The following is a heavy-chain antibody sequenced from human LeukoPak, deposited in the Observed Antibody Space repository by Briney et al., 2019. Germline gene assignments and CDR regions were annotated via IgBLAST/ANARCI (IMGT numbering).Heavy chain of an antibody. J-gene: IGHJ6*03. D-gene: IGHD6-6*01. Sequence: SETLSLTCTVSGGSISSGSYYWSWIRQPAGKGLEWIGRIYTSGSTNYNPSLKSRVTISVDTSKNQFSLKLSSVTAADTAVYYCARDRRYYYYYMDVWGKGTTVTVSS. CDR1: GGSISSGSYY. CDR2: IYTSGST. V-gene: IGHV4-61*02. CDR3: ARDRRYYYYYMDV.